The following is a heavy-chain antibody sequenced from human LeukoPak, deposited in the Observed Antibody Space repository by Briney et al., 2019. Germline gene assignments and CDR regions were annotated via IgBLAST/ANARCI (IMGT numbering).Heavy chain of an antibody. CDR2: INFDGSAK. Sequence: GGSLRLSCAASGFTFSTDGIHLVRQAPGKRPEWVANINFDGSAKYYADSLKGRFTISRDNSKNTLYLEMNSLRVEDTAVYYCAKGVSGTSFYLDYWGQGTLVTVSS. V-gene: IGHV3-30*02. CDR1: GFTFSTDG. J-gene: IGHJ4*02. CDR3: AKGVSGTSFYLDY. D-gene: IGHD1-7*01.